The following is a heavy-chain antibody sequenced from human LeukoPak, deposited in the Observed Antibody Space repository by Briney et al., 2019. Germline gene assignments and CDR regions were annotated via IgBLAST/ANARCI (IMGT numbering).Heavy chain of an antibody. CDR1: GFTFSSYA. V-gene: IGHV3-23*01. D-gene: IGHD3-9*01. J-gene: IGHJ3*02. CDR3: AKDSGGYDILTGYYNGNAFDI. Sequence: PGGSLRLSXAASGFTFSSYAMSWVRQAPGKGMEWLSAISGSGGSTYYADSVKGRFTISRDNSKNTLYLQMNSLRAEDTAVYYCAKDSGGYDILTGYYNGNAFDIWGQGTMVTVSS. CDR2: ISGSGGST.